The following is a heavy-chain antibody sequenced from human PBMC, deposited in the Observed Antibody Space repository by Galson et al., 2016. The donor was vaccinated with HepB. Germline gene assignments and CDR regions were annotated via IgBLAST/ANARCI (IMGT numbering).Heavy chain of an antibody. CDR2: ISNSGST. J-gene: IGHJ6*02. CDR1: GGSISSGGYY. V-gene: IGHV4-31*03. Sequence: TLSLTCTVSGGSISSGGYYWNWIRQRPGKGLEWIGYISNSGSTHYNPSLKSRLTMSVDTSKNQFSLKLSSVTAADSAVYFCARVAAATLGYYYYYGLDVWGQGTTVTV. CDR3: ARVAAATLGYYYYYGLDV. D-gene: IGHD2-15*01.